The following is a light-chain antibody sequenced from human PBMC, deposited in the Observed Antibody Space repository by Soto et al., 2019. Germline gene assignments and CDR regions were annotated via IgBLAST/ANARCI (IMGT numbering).Light chain of an antibody. J-gene: IGLJ1*01. CDR1: SSDVGGYNY. Sequence: QSALTQPRSVSGSTGQSVTISCTGTSSDVGGYNYGSWYQQHPGKAPKVMIYDVSARPSGVPYRFSGSKSGNTASLTISVLQAEDESDYYSRSSAGSPMYVLGTGTKLTVL. CDR2: DVS. CDR3: RSSAGSPMYV. V-gene: IGLV2-11*01.